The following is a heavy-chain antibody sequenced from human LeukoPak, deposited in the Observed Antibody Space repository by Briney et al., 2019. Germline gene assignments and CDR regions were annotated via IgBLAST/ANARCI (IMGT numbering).Heavy chain of an antibody. Sequence: SETLSLTCLVSGGSISRSTYYWGWIRQPPGQGLEWIGSVYHSGITYYTASLKSRVTISVDTSKNHFSLKLNSVTAADTAVYYCAKTRPTERAFDIWGQGTMVTVSS. CDR2: VYHSGIT. CDR3: AKTRPTERAFDI. D-gene: IGHD1-1*01. J-gene: IGHJ3*02. CDR1: GGSISRSTYY. V-gene: IGHV4-39*07.